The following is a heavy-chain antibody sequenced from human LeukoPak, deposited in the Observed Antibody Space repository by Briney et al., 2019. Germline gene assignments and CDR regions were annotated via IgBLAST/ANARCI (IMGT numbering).Heavy chain of an antibody. CDR2: IWYDGSNE. CDR1: GFTFRSYS. CDR3: ASSTVTTRGVGDFDL. V-gene: IGHV3-33*08. J-gene: IGHJ3*01. Sequence: GGSLRLSCAASGFTFRSYSMNWVRQAPGKGLEWVPIIWYDGSNEYYADSVKGRFSISRDNSKSTLYLEMNSLRADDTAIYYCASSTVTTRGVGDFDLWGHGTWVTVSS. D-gene: IGHD4-17*01.